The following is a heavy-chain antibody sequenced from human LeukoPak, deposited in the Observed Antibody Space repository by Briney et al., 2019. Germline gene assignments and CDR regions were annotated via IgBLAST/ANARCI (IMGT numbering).Heavy chain of an antibody. J-gene: IGHJ5*02. CDR1: GYTFTGYY. V-gene: IGHV1-2*02. Sequence: ASVKVSCKASGYTFTGYYLHWLRQAPGQGLEWMGWINPNSGVTNYAETFQGRVTLTTHTSISTAYLELNRLTSDDTAVYYCARAAVTTGSTETFDPWGQGTLVTVSS. D-gene: IGHD1-1*01. CDR2: INPNSGVT. CDR3: ARAAVTTGSTETFDP.